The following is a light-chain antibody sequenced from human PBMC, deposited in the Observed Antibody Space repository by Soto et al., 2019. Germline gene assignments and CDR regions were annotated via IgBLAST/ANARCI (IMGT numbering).Light chain of an antibody. V-gene: IGKV3-20*01. J-gene: IGKJ1*01. CDR3: QKFDSPVT. Sequence: EIVLTQYPGSLSLSPGERATLSCRASQSVSSTFFAWYKQRPGQAPRLLMYGASSRATGISERFSGSGSGTDFILTISRLEPEDFAVYYCQKFDSPVTYGQGTKVEIK. CDR2: GAS. CDR1: QSVSSTF.